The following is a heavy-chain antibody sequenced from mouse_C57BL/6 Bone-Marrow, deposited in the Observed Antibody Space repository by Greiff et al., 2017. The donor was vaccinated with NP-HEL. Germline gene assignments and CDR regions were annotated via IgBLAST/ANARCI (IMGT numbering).Heavy chain of an antibody. V-gene: IGHV1-82*01. D-gene: IGHD1-1*01. J-gene: IGHJ1*03. CDR2: IYPGDGDT. CDR3: ARRGYYGSYWYFDV. CDR1: GYAFSSSW. Sequence: VQLQESGPELVKPGASVKISCKASGYAFSSSWMNWVKQRPGKGLEWIGRIYPGDGDTNYNGKFKGKATLTADKSSSTAYMQLSSLTSEDSAVYFCARRGYYGSYWYFDVWGTGTTVTVSS.